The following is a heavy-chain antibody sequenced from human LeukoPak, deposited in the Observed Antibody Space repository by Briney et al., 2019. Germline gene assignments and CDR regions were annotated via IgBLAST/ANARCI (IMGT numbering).Heavy chain of an antibody. J-gene: IGHJ5*02. CDR2: IMPLFGTA. V-gene: IGHV1-69*05. CDR3: ARDVHGDYGSGWFDP. D-gene: IGHD4-17*01. CDR1: GGTFNNSA. Sequence: SVRVSCKTSGGTFNNSAISWVRRAPGQGLEWLGGIMPLFGTAGYAQKFQGRVTITKDESTRTVYLELTSLTSDDTAVYYCARDVHGDYGSGWFDPWGQGTLVTVSS.